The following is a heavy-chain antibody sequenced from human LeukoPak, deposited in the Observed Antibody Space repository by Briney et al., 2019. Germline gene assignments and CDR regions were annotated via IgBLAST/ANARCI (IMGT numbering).Heavy chain of an antibody. J-gene: IGHJ4*02. CDR3: ATRDQSRTYLAPADC. CDR2: THRSGDT. CDR1: GVSVSSDNW. D-gene: IGHD5-24*01. V-gene: IGHV4-4*02. Sequence: PSETLSLTCAVYGVSVSSDNWWTWVRQSPGQGLEWIGETHRSGDTKYNPSLNGRVTISIDNSNNRLSLNLRYVTAADTAMYYCATRDQSRTYLAPADCWGQGTLATVSS.